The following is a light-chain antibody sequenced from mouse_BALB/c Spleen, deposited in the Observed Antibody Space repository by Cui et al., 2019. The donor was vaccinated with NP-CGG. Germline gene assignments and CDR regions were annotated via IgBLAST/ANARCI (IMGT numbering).Light chain of an antibody. CDR3: APWYSNHWV. Sequence: QALVTQESALTTSPGETVTLTSRSSTGAVTTSNYANWVQEKPDHLFTGLIGGTNNRAPGVPARFSGSLIGDKAALTITGAQTEDEAIYFCAPWYSNHWVFGGGTKLTVL. CDR2: GTN. CDR1: TGAVTTSNY. J-gene: IGLJ1*01. V-gene: IGLV1*01.